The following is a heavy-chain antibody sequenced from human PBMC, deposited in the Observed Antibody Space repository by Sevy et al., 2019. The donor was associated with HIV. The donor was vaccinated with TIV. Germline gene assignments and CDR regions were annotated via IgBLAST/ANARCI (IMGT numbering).Heavy chain of an antibody. J-gene: IGHJ4*02. CDR2: IRSQANSYAT. D-gene: IGHD5-18*01. CDR3: TSFKEDTAVFAPGV. Sequence: GGSLRLSCAASGFTFSSYWMSWVRQASGKGLEWVGRIRSQANSYATAYAASVKGRFTISRDDSKNTAYLQMNSLKTEDTAVYYCTSFKEDTAVFAPGVWGQGTLVTVSS. CDR1: GFTFSSYW. V-gene: IGHV3-73*01.